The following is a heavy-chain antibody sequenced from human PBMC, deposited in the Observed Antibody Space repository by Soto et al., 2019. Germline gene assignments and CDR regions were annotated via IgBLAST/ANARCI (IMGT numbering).Heavy chain of an antibody. CDR2: ISGSGGST. CDR3: AKVSQPSFDADAFDI. V-gene: IGHV3-23*01. J-gene: IGHJ3*02. CDR1: GFTFSSYA. Sequence: GGSLRLSWAASGFTFSSYAMSWVRQAPGKGLEWVSAISGSGGSTYYADSVKGRFTISRDNSKNTLYLQMNSLGAEDTAVYYCAKVSQPSFDADAFDIWGQGTMVTVSS. D-gene: IGHD2-2*01.